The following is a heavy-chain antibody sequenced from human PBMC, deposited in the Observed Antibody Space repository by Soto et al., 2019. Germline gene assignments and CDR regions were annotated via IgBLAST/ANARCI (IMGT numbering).Heavy chain of an antibody. D-gene: IGHD2-2*01. V-gene: IGHV5-51*01. CDR3: ARHYCSSTGCYPVYYYYYGMDV. Sequence: GESLKISCKGSGYSFTSYWIGWVRQMPGKGLEWMGIIYPGDSDTRYSPSFQGQVTISADKSISTAYLQWSSLKASDTAMYYCARHYCSSTGCYPVYYYYYGMDVWGQGTTVTVSS. CDR1: GYSFTSYW. J-gene: IGHJ6*02. CDR2: IYPGDSDT.